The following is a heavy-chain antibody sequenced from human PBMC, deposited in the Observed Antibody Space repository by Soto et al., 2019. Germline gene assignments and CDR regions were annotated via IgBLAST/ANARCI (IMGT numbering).Heavy chain of an antibody. J-gene: IGHJ6*02. CDR1: GFSLNTGGLG. CDR3: AHSGCGGDCLRSDSAHYHYGMDV. D-gene: IGHD2-21*02. CDR2: IYCDGDK. V-gene: IGHV2-5*02. Sequence: QITLKESGPTLVKPTQTLTLTCTFSGFSLNTGGLGVGWIRQPPGKALEWLALIYCDGDKRYSPSLKSRLSRTKDTHINHVVLTTTNMDPVDTATYYWAHSGCGGDCLRSDSAHYHYGMDVWGQGTTVTVSS.